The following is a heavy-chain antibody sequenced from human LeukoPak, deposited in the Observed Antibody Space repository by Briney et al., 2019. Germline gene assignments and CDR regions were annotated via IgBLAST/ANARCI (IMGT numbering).Heavy chain of an antibody. CDR3: ARITYDFWSGYYMPDDP. D-gene: IGHD3-3*01. V-gene: IGHV1-18*01. Sequence: ASVKVSCKASGYTFTNYGISWVRQAPGQGLEWMGWISIYNGNTDYAQKLRGRATMTTDTSTSTAYMELRSLGSDDTAVYYCARITYDFWSGYYMPDDPWGQGTLVTVSS. CDR1: GYTFTNYG. J-gene: IGHJ5*02. CDR2: ISIYNGNT.